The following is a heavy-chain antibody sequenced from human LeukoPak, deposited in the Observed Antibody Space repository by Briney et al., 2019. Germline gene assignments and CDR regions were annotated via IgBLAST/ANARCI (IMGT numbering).Heavy chain of an antibody. CDR3: ARLGSRLNYYGMDV. V-gene: IGHV4-59*08. CDR1: GGSISSYY. D-gene: IGHD6-13*01. CDR2: IYYSGST. J-gene: IGHJ6*02. Sequence: SGTLSLTCTVSGGSISSYYWSWIRQPPGKGLEWIGYIYYSGSTNYNPSLKSRVTMSVDTSTNQFSLKLSSVTAADTAVYYCARLGSRLNYYGMDVWGQGTTVTVPS.